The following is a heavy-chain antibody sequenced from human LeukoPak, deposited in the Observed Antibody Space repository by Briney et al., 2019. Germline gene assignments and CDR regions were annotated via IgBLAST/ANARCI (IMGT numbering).Heavy chain of an antibody. CDR3: ARAVPYYDSSGYYYHPQLGFDP. J-gene: IGHJ5*02. CDR1: GGSISSGSYY. D-gene: IGHD3-22*01. CDR2: IYTSGST. Sequence: PSETLSLTCTVSGGSISSGSYYWSWIRQPAGKGLEWIGRIYTSGSTNYNPSLKSRVTISVDTSKNQFSLKLSSVTAADTAVYYCARAVPYYDSSGYYYHPQLGFDPWGQGTLVTVSS. V-gene: IGHV4-61*02.